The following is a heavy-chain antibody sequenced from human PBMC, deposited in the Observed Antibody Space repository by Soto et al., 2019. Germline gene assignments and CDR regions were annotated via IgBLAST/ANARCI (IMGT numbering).Heavy chain of an antibody. CDR2: IYYSGRT. D-gene: IGHD3-16*01. J-gene: IGHJ4*02. V-gene: IGHV4-4*02. CDR3: ARDGGKSNFDY. CDR1: GGSISSSNW. Sequence: QVQLQESGPGLVKPSGTLSLTCAVSGGSISSSNWWRWVRQPPGKGLEWIGEIYYSGRTNYNPYLKSRVTISVDKSKNQFSLKLSSLTAADTALYYCARDGGKSNFDYWGQGTLVTVSS.